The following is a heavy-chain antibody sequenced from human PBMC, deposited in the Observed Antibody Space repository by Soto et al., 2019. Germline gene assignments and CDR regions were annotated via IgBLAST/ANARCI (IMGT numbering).Heavy chain of an antibody. Sequence: SGPTLVNPTQTLTLTCTFSGFSLSTSGVGVGWIRQPPGKALEWLALIYWDDDKRYSPSLKSRLTITKDTSKNQVVLTMTNMDPVDTATYYCAHSLAASHYGDYEPITSFDYLGQGTLVTVSS. CDR2: IYWDDDK. V-gene: IGHV2-5*02. CDR1: GFSLSTSGVG. CDR3: AHSLAASHYGDYEPITSFDY. D-gene: IGHD2-21*01. J-gene: IGHJ4*02.